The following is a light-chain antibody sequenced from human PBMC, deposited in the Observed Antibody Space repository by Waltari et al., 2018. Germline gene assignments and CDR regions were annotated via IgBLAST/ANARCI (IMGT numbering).Light chain of an antibody. CDR3: SSYMNSSLV. Sequence: QSALTQPASVSGSPGQSITISCTGTSSDLGGYKYVSWYQQHPGNAPKLMIYVVSNRPSGVSNRFSGSKSGSTASLTISGLQSEDEADYYCSSYMNSSLVFGAGTKVTVL. CDR1: SSDLGGYKY. V-gene: IGLV2-14*01. J-gene: IGLJ3*02. CDR2: VVS.